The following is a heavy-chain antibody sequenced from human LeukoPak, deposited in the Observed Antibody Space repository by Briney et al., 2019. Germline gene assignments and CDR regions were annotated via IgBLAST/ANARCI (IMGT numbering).Heavy chain of an antibody. Sequence: PGGSLRLSCAASRFTFSNYVMNWVRQAPGKGLEWVSAISGSGGSTYYADSVKGRFTTSRDNSKNTLYLQMNSLRAEDTAVYYCAKASGQWLVTHWGQGTLVTVSS. CDR3: AKASGQWLVTH. D-gene: IGHD6-19*01. J-gene: IGHJ4*02. CDR1: RFTFSNYV. V-gene: IGHV3-23*01. CDR2: ISGSGGST.